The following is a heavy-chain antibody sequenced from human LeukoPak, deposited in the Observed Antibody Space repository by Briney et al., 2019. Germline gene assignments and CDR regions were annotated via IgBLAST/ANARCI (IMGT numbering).Heavy chain of an antibody. CDR3: ARDLIVGATGVDY. CDR2: ISGSGGST. V-gene: IGHV3-23*01. Sequence: PGGSLRLSCAASGFTFSSYAMSWVRQAPGKGLEWVSAISGSGGSTYYADSVKGRFTISRDNAKNSLYLQMNSLRAEDTAVYYCARDLIVGATGVDYWGQGTLVTVSS. CDR1: GFTFSSYA. D-gene: IGHD1-26*01. J-gene: IGHJ4*02.